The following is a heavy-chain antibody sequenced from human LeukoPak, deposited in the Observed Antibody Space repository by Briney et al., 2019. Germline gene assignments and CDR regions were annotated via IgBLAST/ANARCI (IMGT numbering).Heavy chain of an antibody. V-gene: IGHV1-2*02. CDR3: APLTTVTTHRFDP. CDR1: GYTFTGYY. J-gene: IGHJ5*02. Sequence: EASVKVSCKASGYTFTGYYMRWGRQAPGQGLEWMGWINPNSGGTNYAQKFQGRVTMTRDTSISTAYMELSRLRSDATAVYYCAPLTTVTTHRFDPWGQGTLVTVSS. D-gene: IGHD4-17*01. CDR2: INPNSGGT.